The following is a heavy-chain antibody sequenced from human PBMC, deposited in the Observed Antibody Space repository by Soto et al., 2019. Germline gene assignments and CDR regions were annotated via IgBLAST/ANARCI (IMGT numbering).Heavy chain of an antibody. V-gene: IGHV4-4*02. J-gene: IGHJ4*02. CDR3: ARGYYDSSGYYLFDY. Sequence: SETLSLTCAVSGGSISSSNWWSWVRQPPGKGLEWIGEIYHSGSTNYNPSLKSRVPISVDKSKNQFSLKLSSVTAADTAVYYCARGYYDSSGYYLFDYWGQGTLVTVSS. CDR2: IYHSGST. D-gene: IGHD3-22*01. CDR1: GGSISSSNW.